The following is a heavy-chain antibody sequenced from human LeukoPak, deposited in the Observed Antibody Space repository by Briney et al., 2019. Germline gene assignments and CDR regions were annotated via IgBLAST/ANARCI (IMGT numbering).Heavy chain of an antibody. V-gene: IGHV4-4*02. J-gene: IGHJ3*02. CDR2: IYHSGST. D-gene: IGHD3-3*01. CDR3: ARDQWSITIFGAAGAFDI. CDR1: GGSLSSSNW. Sequence: SETLSLTCAVSGGSLSSSNWWSWVRQPPGKGLEWIGEIYHSGSTNYNPSLKSRVTISVDTSKNQFSLKLSSVTAADTAVYYCARDQWSITIFGAAGAFDIWGQGTMVTVSS.